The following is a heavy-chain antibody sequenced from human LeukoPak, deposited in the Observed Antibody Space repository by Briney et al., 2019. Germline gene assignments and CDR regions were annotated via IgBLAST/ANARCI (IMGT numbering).Heavy chain of an antibody. D-gene: IGHD6-13*01. J-gene: IGHJ3*02. CDR2: INPNGGGT. Sequence: GASVKVSCKASGYTFTGYYMHWVRQAPGQGLEWMGWINPNGGGTNYIQKFQGRVTMSRDTSISTAYMELSRLRSDDTAIYYCAKVIAGTVAFDIWGQGTMVTVSP. CDR3: AKVIAGTVAFDI. CDR1: GYTFTGYY. V-gene: IGHV1-2*02.